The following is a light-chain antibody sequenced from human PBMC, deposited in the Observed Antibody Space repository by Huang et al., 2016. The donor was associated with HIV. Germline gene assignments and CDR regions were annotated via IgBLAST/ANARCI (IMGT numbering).Light chain of an antibody. CDR1: QSVSSY. J-gene: IGKJ5*01. CDR2: DAS. CDR3: QQRSNWPPSIT. V-gene: IGKV3-11*01. Sequence: DIVLTQSPATLSLSPGERAILSCRASQSVSSYLAWYQQKPGQAPRLLIYDASNRATGIPARFNGSGSGTDFTLTISSLEPEDFAVYSCQQRSNWPPSITFGQGTRLEIK.